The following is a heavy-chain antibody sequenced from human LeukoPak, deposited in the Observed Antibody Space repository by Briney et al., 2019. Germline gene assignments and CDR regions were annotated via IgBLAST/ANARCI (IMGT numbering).Heavy chain of an antibody. CDR3: ARGGSYYDILTGYWGRYYYYYMDV. J-gene: IGHJ6*03. CDR1: GYTFTSYD. Sequence: ASVKVSCKASGYTFTSYDINWVRQATGQGLEWMGWMNPNSGKTGYAQKFQGRVTMTRNTSISTAYMELSSLRSEDTAVYYCARGGSYYDILTGYWGRYYYYYMDVWGKGTTVTISS. V-gene: IGHV1-8*01. D-gene: IGHD3-9*01. CDR2: MNPNSGKT.